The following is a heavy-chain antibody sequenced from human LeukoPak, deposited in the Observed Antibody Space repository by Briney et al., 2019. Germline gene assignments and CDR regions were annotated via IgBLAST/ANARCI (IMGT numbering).Heavy chain of an antibody. CDR2: IWNDGSKK. D-gene: IGHD3-22*01. Sequence: GGSLRLSCAASGFTLSDHGMHWVRQAPGKGLEWVAVIWNDGSKKYYGDSVKGRFTITRDTSKNTLDLQMDSLRVEDTAVYYCARSTRGDSNGQGDDLDIWGQGTMVTVSA. V-gene: IGHV3-33*01. J-gene: IGHJ3*02. CDR3: ARSTRGDSNGQGDDLDI. CDR1: GFTLSDHG.